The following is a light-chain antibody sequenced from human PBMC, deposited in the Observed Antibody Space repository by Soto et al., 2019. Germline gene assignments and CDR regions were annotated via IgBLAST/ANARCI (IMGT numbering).Light chain of an antibody. J-gene: IGLJ1*01. Sequence: QSVLTQPASVSGSPGQSITISCTGTSSDVGNYNYVSWFQQRPDKAPKLMIYGVSSRPSGVSNRFSGSKSGNTASLTFSGLQAEDEADYSCTSYTNSSTYVFGTGTKVTV. CDR2: GVS. CDR3: TSYTNSSTYV. V-gene: IGLV2-14*01. CDR1: SSDVGNYNY.